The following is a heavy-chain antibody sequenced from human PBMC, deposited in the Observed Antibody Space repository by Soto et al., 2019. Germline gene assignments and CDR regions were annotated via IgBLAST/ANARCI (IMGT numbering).Heavy chain of an antibody. J-gene: IGHJ6*02. D-gene: IGHD3-22*01. V-gene: IGHV1-69*01. CDR2: IIPISGTA. CDR3: TSSALIDYYYYYGMDV. Sequence: QVQLVQSGAEVKKPGSSVKVSCKASGGTFSSYAISWVRQAPGQGLEWMGGIIPISGTANYAQKFQGRVTITADESTSTAYMELSSLRSEDTAVYYCTSSALIDYYYYYGMDVWGQGTTVTVSS. CDR1: GGTFSSYA.